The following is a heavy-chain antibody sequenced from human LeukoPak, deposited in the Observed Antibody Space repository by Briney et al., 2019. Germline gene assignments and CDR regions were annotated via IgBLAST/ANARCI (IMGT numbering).Heavy chain of an antibody. V-gene: IGHV1-69*13. Sequence: SVKVSCKASGGTFSSYAISWVRQAPGQGLEWMGGIIPIFGTANYAQKFQGRVTITADESTSTAYMELSSLRSEDTAVYYCARDRPLRDIVVVPAAGPLFDPWGQGTLVTVSS. CDR3: ARDRPLRDIVVVPAAGPLFDP. J-gene: IGHJ5*02. D-gene: IGHD2-2*01. CDR2: IIPIFGTA. CDR1: GGTFSSYA.